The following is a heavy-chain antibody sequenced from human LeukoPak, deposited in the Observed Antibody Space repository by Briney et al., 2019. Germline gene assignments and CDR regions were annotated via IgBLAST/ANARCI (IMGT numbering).Heavy chain of an antibody. CDR1: GFTFSSYA. CDR3: AKDPNYYGSGVSLDYFDY. CDR2: ISGSGGST. J-gene: IGHJ4*02. Sequence: GGSLRLPCAASGFTFSSYAMSWVRQAPGKGLEWVSAISGSGGSTYYADYVKGRFTISRDNSKNTLYLQMNSLRAEDTAVYYCAKDPNYYGSGVSLDYFDYWGQGTLVTVSS. V-gene: IGHV3-23*01. D-gene: IGHD3-10*01.